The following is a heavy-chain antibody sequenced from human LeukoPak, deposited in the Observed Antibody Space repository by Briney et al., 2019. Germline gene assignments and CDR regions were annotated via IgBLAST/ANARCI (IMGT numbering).Heavy chain of an antibody. Sequence: GGSLRLSCAASGFTFSSYSMNWVRQAPGKGLEWVSSISSSSSYIYYADSVKGRFTISRDNAKNSLYLQMNSLRAEDTALYHCATHKNYYDSSGYYDYWGQGTLVTVSS. J-gene: IGHJ4*02. CDR3: ATHKNYYDSSGYYDY. CDR1: GFTFSSYS. D-gene: IGHD3-22*01. CDR2: ISSSSSYI. V-gene: IGHV3-21*04.